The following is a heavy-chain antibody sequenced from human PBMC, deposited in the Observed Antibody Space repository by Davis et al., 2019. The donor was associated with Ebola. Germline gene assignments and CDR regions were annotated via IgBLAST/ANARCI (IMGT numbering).Heavy chain of an antibody. CDR1: GFTSSPYD. Sequence: LSLSCAASGFTSSPYDIHLVRQATGKGLEWVAVILYDETTKYYADSVKGRFTISRDNSKNTLYLQMNSLRGEDAAVYYCARDNYGMDVWGQGTTVTVSS. CDR3: ARDNYGMDV. J-gene: IGHJ6*02. V-gene: IGHV3-30-3*01. CDR2: ILYDETTK.